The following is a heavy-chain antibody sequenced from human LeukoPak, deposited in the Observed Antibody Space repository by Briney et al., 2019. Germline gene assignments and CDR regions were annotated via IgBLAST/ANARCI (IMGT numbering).Heavy chain of an antibody. CDR1: GGSFSSSDYY. Sequence: SETLSLTCTVSGGSFSSSDYYWTWIRQPPGKGLEWIGEINHGGSTNYNPSLKSRVTISIDTSKNQFSLKLSSVTAADTAVYYCARYLDYGGNSRVFQHWGQGTLVTVSS. CDR2: INHGGST. CDR3: ARYLDYGGNSRVFQH. V-gene: IGHV4-34*01. D-gene: IGHD4-23*01. J-gene: IGHJ1*01.